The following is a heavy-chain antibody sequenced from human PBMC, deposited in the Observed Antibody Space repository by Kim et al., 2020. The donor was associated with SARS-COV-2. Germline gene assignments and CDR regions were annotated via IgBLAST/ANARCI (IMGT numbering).Heavy chain of an antibody. CDR1: GYSFTSYW. CDR2: VYPGDSDT. D-gene: IGHD3-22*01. Sequence: GESLKISCKGSGYSFTSYWIGWVRQMPGKGLEWMGIVYPGDSDTRYSPSFQGRVTISADKSISTAYLQWNSLKASDTAMYYCARRNNYHSGGYSWYYFDYWGQGTLVTVSS. CDR3: ARRNNYHSGGYSWYYFDY. V-gene: IGHV5-51*01. J-gene: IGHJ4*02.